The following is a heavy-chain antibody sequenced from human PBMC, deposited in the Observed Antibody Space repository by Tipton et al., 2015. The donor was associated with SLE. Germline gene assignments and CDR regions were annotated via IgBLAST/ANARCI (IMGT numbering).Heavy chain of an antibody. Sequence: QLVQSGVEVKKPGASVKVSCKASGYTFTSYGISWVRQAPGQGLEWMGGIIPIFGTANYAQKFQGRVTITAYESTSTAYMELSSLRSEDTAVYYCARDSESTANFDDNLRRLQGAGAFDIWGQGTMVTVSS. J-gene: IGHJ3*02. CDR3: ARDSESTANFDDNLRRLQGAGAFDI. CDR1: GYTFTSYG. D-gene: IGHD3-9*01. V-gene: IGHV1-69*13. CDR2: IIPIFGTA.